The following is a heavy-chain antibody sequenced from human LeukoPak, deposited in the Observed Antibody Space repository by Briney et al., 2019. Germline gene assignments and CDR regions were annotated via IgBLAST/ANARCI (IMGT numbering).Heavy chain of an antibody. CDR3: ARGALKWELPPIRARKSYYFDY. CDR2: IYTSGST. CDR1: GGSIGGGSYY. J-gene: IGHJ4*02. D-gene: IGHD1-26*01. Sequence: SETLSLTCTVSGGSIGGGSYYWSWIRQPAGKGLEWIGRIYTSGSTNYNPSLKSRVTISVDTSKNQFSLKLSSVTAADTAVYYCARGALKWELPPIRARKSYYFDYWGQGTLVTVSS. V-gene: IGHV4-61*02.